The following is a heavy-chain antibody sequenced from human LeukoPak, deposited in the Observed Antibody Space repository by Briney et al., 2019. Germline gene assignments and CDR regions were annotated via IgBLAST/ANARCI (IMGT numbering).Heavy chain of an antibody. CDR3: AKDRVTMVRGVNYYGMDV. CDR2: ISYDGSNK. CDR1: GFTVSSNY. J-gene: IGHJ6*04. Sequence: PGGSLRLSCAASGFTVSSNYMSWVRQAPGKGLEWVAVISYDGSNKYYADSVKGRFTISRDNSKNTLYLQMNSLRAEDTAVYYCAKDRVTMVRGVNYYGMDVWGKGTTVTVSS. D-gene: IGHD3-10*01. V-gene: IGHV3-30*18.